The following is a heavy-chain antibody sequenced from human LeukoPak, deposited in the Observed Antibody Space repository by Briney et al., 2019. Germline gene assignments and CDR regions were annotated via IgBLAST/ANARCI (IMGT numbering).Heavy chain of an antibody. J-gene: IGHJ4*02. CDR1: GFTFGDYA. CDR2: ISYDGSKK. Sequence: PGGSLRLSCTASGFTFGDYAMSWVRQAPGKGLEWVAVISYDGSKKYPDSVKGRFTISRDNSKNTLYLQMNSLRAEDTAVYNCAKDRRRDDVLTGSFSDWGQGTLVTVSS. D-gene: IGHD3-9*01. CDR3: AKDRRRDDVLTGSFSD. V-gene: IGHV3-30*04.